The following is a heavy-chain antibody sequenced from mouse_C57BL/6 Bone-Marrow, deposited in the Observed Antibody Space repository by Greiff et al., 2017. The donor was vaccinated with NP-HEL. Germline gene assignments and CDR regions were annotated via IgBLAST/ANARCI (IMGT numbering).Heavy chain of an antibody. CDR2: IDPNSGGT. CDR3: ARSYYGSSYRYFDV. J-gene: IGHJ1*03. Sequence: QVQLQQPGAELVKPGASVKLSCKASGYTFTSYWMHWVKQRPGRGLEWIGRIDPNSGGTKYNEKFKSKATLPVDKPSSTAYMQRSSLTSEDSAVYDCARSYYGSSYRYFDVWGTGTTVTVSS. D-gene: IGHD1-1*01. V-gene: IGHV1-72*01. CDR1: GYTFTSYW.